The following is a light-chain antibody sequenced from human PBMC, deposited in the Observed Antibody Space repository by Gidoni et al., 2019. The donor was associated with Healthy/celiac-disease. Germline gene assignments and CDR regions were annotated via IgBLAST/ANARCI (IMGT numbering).Light chain of an antibody. Sequence: SAHPQPRSVSGSPGQSVTTSCTGTSSDVGGDNHVSWYQQHPGKAPKLMIYDVSKRPSRVPDRFSGSKSGNTASLTITGLQAEDEADYYCCSYAGSYTYVVFGGGTKLTVL. CDR3: CSYAGSYTYVV. V-gene: IGLV2-11*01. CDR1: SSDVGGDNH. J-gene: IGLJ2*01. CDR2: DVS.